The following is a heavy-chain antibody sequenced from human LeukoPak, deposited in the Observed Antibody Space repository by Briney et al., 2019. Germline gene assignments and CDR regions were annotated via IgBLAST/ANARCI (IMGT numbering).Heavy chain of an antibody. CDR1: GFTFSSYG. V-gene: IGHV3-30*02. CDR2: IRYDGSNK. CDR3: AKDHYYDSSGYNFDY. J-gene: IGHJ4*02. D-gene: IGHD3-22*01. Sequence: GGSLRLSCAASGFTFSSYGMHWVRQAPGKGLEWVAFIRYDGSNKYCADSVKGRFTISRDNSKNTLYLQMNSLRAEDTAVYYCAKDHYYDSSGYNFDYWGQGTLVTVSS.